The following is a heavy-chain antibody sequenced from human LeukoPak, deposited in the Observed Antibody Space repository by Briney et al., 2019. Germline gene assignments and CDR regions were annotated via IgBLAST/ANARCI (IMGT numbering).Heavy chain of an antibody. Sequence: ASVKVSCKASGYTFTSYDINWVRQATGQGLEWMGWINTNTGNPTYAQGFTGRFVFSLDTSVSTAYLQISSLKAEDTAVYYCARYCGGDCYGHFDYWGQGTLVTVSS. CDR1: GYTFTSYD. CDR2: INTNTGNP. D-gene: IGHD2-21*02. V-gene: IGHV7-4-1*02. J-gene: IGHJ4*02. CDR3: ARYCGGDCYGHFDY.